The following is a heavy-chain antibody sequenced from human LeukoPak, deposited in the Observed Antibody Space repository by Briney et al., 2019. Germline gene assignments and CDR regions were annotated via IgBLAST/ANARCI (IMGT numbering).Heavy chain of an antibody. V-gene: IGHV3-66*04. D-gene: IGHD2-2*02. CDR2: IYSGGST. J-gene: IGHJ4*02. CDR1: GFTVSSNY. Sequence: GGSLRLSCAASGFTVSSNYMSWVRQAPGKGLEWVSVIYSGGSTYYADSVKGRFTISRDNSKNTLYLQMNSLRAEDTAVYYCAKPDCSSTDCYRPTYWGQGTLVTVSS. CDR3: AKPDCSSTDCYRPTY.